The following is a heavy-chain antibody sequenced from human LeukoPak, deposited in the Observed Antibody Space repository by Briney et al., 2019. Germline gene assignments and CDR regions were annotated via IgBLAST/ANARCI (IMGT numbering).Heavy chain of an antibody. J-gene: IGHJ3*02. CDR3: ARAGYSSGWYAFDM. V-gene: IGHV3-13*05. Sequence: PGGSLRLSCVASGFTFSGYDMHWVRQATGKGLEWVSAIGTAGDPYYAGSVKGRFTISRENAKNSLYLQMNSLRAGDTAVYYCARAGYSSGWYAFDMWGQGTMVTVSS. D-gene: IGHD6-19*01. CDR1: GFTFSGYD. CDR2: IGTAGDP.